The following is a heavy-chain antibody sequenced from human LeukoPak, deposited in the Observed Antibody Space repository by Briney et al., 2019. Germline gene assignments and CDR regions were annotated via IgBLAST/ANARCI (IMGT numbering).Heavy chain of an antibody. CDR3: ARAHNWKYGSFDF. CDR1: GFTFSDFY. CDR2: ISSTGSTI. J-gene: IGHJ4*02. D-gene: IGHD1-7*01. V-gene: IGHV3-11*04. Sequence: PGGALRLSCAASGFTFSDFYMSLMRQAPGKGLEWISYISSTGSTIYYADSVKGRFTISRDNAKTSVYLQMNSLRAEDTAVYYCARAHNWKYGSFDFWGQGTLVTVSS.